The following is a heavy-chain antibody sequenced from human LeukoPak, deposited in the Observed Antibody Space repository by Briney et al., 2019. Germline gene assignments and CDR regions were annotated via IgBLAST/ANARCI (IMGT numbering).Heavy chain of an antibody. CDR1: GFTFSSYS. CDR3: AMYSSSSWGYYYYYMDV. CDR2: ISSSSSYI. J-gene: IGHJ6*03. D-gene: IGHD6-6*01. Sequence: PGGSLRLSCAASGFTFSSYSMNWVRQAPGKGLEWVSSISSSSSYIYYADSVKGRFTISRDNAKNSLYLQMNSLRAEDTAVYYCAMYSSSSWGYYYYYMDVWGKGTTVTVSS. V-gene: IGHV3-21*01.